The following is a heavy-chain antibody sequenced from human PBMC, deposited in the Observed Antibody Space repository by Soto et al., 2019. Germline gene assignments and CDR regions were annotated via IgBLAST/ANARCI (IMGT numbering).Heavy chain of an antibody. J-gene: IGHJ5*02. CDR1: GGSISSSSDY. D-gene: IGHD4-17*01. V-gene: IGHV4-39*01. CDR2: IYYSGST. CDR3: AKLLDDYLNLIXP. Sequence: SETLALTCIVSGGSISSSSDYWGWIRQPPGKGLEWIGSIYYSGSTYYNPSLKSRVTISVDTSKNQFSLKLSSVTAADTAVYYCAKLLDDYLNLIXPWGQGTLVXVSS.